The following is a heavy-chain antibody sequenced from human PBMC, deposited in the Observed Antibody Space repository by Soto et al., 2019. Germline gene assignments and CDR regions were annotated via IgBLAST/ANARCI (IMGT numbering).Heavy chain of an antibody. Sequence: SETLSLTCTVSGGSISSSSYYWGWIRQPPGKGLEWIGSIYYSGSTYYNPSLKSRVTISVDTSKNQFSLKLSSVTAADTAVYYCARQPRTITISNYGMDVWGQGTTVTVSS. CDR1: GGSISSSSYY. D-gene: IGHD3-3*01. CDR3: ARQPRTITISNYGMDV. V-gene: IGHV4-39*01. CDR2: IYYSGST. J-gene: IGHJ6*02.